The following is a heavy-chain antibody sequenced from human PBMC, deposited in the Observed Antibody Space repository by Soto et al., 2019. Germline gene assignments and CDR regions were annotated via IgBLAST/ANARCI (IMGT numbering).Heavy chain of an antibody. Sequence: PSETLSLTCAVSGYSISSGYYWGWIRQPPGKGLEWIGSIYHSGSTYYNPSLKSRVTISVDTSKNQFSLKLSSVTAADTDVYYCARDGPLGWALPVGFDYWGQGTLVTVSS. J-gene: IGHJ4*02. CDR2: IYHSGST. D-gene: IGHD1-26*01. V-gene: IGHV4-38-2*02. CDR1: GYSISSGYY. CDR3: ARDGPLGWALPVGFDY.